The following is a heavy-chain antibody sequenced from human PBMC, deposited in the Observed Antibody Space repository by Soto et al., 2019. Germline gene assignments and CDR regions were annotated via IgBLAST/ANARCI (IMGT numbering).Heavy chain of an antibody. V-gene: IGHV5-51*01. CDR3: AKNRGPYDVSHFDI. J-gene: IGHJ3*02. Sequence: PGESLKLSFQGSGYSFTNYWIAWVRQMPGEALELMGIPYPGDSDTRYSPSFRGQVTISADKSMSPAYLQWSSLKASDTAIYFCAKNRGPYDVSHFDIWGQGTVVTV. CDR2: PYPGDSDT. CDR1: GYSFTNYW. D-gene: IGHD3-10*01.